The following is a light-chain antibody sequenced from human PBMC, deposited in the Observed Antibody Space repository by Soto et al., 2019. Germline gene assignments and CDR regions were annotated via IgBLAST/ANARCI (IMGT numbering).Light chain of an antibody. Sequence: EIVMTQSPATLSVSPGERATLSCRASQSVSSNLAWYQQKPGQAPRLLIFAASTRATGIPARFSGSGSGTEFTLTISSLQSEDFAVYFCQEYNNRPFTFGPGTKADIK. J-gene: IGKJ3*01. V-gene: IGKV3-15*01. CDR1: QSVSSN. CDR3: QEYNNRPFT. CDR2: AAS.